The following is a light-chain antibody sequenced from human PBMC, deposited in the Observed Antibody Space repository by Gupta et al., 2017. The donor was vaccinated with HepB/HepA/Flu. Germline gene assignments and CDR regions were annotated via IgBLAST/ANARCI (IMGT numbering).Light chain of an antibody. J-gene: IGLJ2*01. V-gene: IGLV2-11*01. CDR2: DGN. CDR1: SSDVGGYKY. CDR3: CAYAGSFTLI. Sequence: QSALTQPRSVSGSPGQSVTISCTGSSSDVGGYKYVSWYQQHPGKAPKLMIYDGNVRPAGVPDRFSGSKSGNTASLTISGLQAEDEGDYYCCAYAGSFTLIFGGGTKLTVL.